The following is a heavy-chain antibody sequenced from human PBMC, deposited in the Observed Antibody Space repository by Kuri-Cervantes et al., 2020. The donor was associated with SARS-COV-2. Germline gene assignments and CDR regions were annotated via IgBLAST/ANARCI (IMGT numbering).Heavy chain of an antibody. V-gene: IGHV3-7*01. CDR2: IKQDGSEK. CDR1: GFTFSSYA. CDR3: ARDRRVGWADY. Sequence: GESLKISCAASGFTFSSYAMSWVRQAPGKGLEWVANIKQDGSEKYYVDSVKGRFTISRDNAKNSLYLQMNSLRAEDTAVYYCARDRRVGWADYWGQETLVTVSS. J-gene: IGHJ4*02. D-gene: IGHD1-26*01.